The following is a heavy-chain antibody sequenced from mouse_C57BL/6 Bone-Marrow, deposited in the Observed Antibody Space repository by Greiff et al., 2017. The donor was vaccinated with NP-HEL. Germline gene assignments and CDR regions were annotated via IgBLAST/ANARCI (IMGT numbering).Heavy chain of an antibody. D-gene: IGHD1-1*01. CDR3: ARVYYLYYYAMDY. CDR1: GYAFTNYL. J-gene: IGHJ4*01. V-gene: IGHV1-54*01. CDR2: INPGSGGT. Sequence: QVQLQQSGAELVRPGTSVKVSCKASGYAFTNYLIEWVKQRPGQGLEWIGVINPGSGGTNYNEKFKGKATLTADKSSSTSYMKLSSLTSEDSAVYFCARVYYLYYYAMDYWGQGTSVTVSS.